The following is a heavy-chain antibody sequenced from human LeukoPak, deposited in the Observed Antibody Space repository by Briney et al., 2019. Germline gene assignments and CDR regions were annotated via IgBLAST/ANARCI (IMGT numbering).Heavy chain of an antibody. CDR3: ARLVINARVFDY. Sequence: GGSLRLSCAASGFTFSSYEMNWVRQAPGKGLEWLSYISGSGSTIYYADSVKGRFTIARDNAKNSLYLQMNSLRAEDTAIYYCARLVINARVFDYWGQGTLVTVAS. V-gene: IGHV3-48*03. J-gene: IGHJ4*02. CDR2: ISGSGSTI. CDR1: GFTFSSYE. D-gene: IGHD1-26*01.